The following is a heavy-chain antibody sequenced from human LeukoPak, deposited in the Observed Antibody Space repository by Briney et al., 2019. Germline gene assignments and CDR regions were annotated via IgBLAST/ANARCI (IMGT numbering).Heavy chain of an antibody. CDR2: INPNTGDT. Sequence: ASVKLSCKASGYTFTAYYMHWVRQAPGQGPEWMGWINPNTGDTKYAQKFQGRVTMTRDTTISTAYLELSRLTSDDTAVYYCASYPRYVSTPPFDYWGQGTLVTVSS. CDR1: GYTFTAYY. CDR3: ASYPRYVSTPPFDY. J-gene: IGHJ4*02. D-gene: IGHD2-15*01. V-gene: IGHV1-2*02.